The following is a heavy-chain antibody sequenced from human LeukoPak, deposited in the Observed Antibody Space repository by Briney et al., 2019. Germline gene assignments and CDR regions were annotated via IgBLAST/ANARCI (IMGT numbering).Heavy chain of an antibody. J-gene: IGHJ4*02. V-gene: IGHV1-3*01. Sequence: ASVKVSCKASGYTFSDYAMHRVRQAPGQRFEWMGWIDAGNGDTRYSQKFQGRVIITRDTSASTAYIELRSLRSEDTAMYYCARGSTSDWPLDHWGQETLVTISS. CDR3: ARGSTSDWPLDH. CDR1: GYTFSDYA. D-gene: IGHD2-2*01. CDR2: IDAGNGDT.